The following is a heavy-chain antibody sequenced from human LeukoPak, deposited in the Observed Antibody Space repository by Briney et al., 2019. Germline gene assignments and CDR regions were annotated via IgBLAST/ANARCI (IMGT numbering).Heavy chain of an antibody. CDR3: ARDDYGTGTAIDAFAI. D-gene: IGHD3-16*01. CDR1: GYTFTSYG. V-gene: IGHV1-18*01. J-gene: IGHJ3*02. CDR2: ISAYNVNT. Sequence: ASVKVSCKASGYTFTSYGISWVRQAPGQRLEWMGWISAYNVNTNYAKKLQGRVTMTTDTSPSRGYVELRRLRSDDTAVYYCARDDYGTGTAIDAFAIWGQGTMATVSS.